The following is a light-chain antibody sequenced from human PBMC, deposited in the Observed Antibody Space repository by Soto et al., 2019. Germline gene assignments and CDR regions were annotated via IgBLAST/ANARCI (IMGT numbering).Light chain of an antibody. CDR3: QQYDSYSLRT. V-gene: IGKV1-5*03. J-gene: IGKJ1*01. Sequence: DIQMTQSPSTLSASVGDRVTITCRASQTITTSLAWYQQKPGKAPKLLIYKASSLESGVPSRFSGSGSGTEFTLAISGLQPDDFATYYCQQYDSYSLRTFGQGTRVEI. CDR2: KAS. CDR1: QTITTS.